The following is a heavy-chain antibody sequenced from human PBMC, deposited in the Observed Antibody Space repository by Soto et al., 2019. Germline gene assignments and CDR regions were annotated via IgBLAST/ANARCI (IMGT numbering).Heavy chain of an antibody. CDR3: ARGVRVYYYYGMDV. CDR2: VSAKNLNT. V-gene: IGHV1-8*02. J-gene: IGHJ6*02. Sequence: ASVKVSCKASGFTFIIYGVTWVRQAPGQGLEWMGWVSAKNLNTGYAQKFQGRVTMTRNTSISTAYMELSSLRSEDTAVYYCARGVRVYYYYGMDVWGQGTTVTVSS. D-gene: IGHD2-21*01. CDR1: GFTFIIYG.